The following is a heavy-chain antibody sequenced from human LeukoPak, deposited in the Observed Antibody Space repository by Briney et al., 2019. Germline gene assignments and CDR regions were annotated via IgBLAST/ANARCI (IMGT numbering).Heavy chain of an antibody. CDR2: IYYSGST. CDR1: GGSISSSSYY. CDR3: ARPDTYYYDSSGYPAAFDI. Sequence: SETLSLNCTVSGGSISSSSYYWGWIRQPPGKGLEWIGSIYYSGSTYYNPSLKSRVTISVDTSKNQFSLKLSSVTAADTAVYYCARPDTYYYDSSGYPAAFDIWGQGTMVTVSS. V-gene: IGHV4-39*01. D-gene: IGHD3-22*01. J-gene: IGHJ3*02.